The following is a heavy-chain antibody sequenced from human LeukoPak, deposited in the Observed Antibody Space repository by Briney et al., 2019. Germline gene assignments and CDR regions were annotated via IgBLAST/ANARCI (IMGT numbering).Heavy chain of an antibody. CDR3: AKVRGDYGDYSFDY. J-gene: IGHJ4*02. CDR2: ISWNSGSI. V-gene: IGHV3-9*01. Sequence: GGSLRLSCAASGFTFDDYAMHWVRQAPGKGLEWVSGISWNSGSIGHADSVKGRFTISRDNAKNSLYLQMNSLRAEDTALYYCAKVRGDYGDYSFDYWGQGTLVTVSS. CDR1: GFTFDDYA. D-gene: IGHD4-17*01.